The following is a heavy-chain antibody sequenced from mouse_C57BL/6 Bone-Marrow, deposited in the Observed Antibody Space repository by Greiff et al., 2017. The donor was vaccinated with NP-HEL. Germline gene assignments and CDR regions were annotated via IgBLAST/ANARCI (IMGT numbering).Heavy chain of an antibody. CDR1: GFTFSDYY. V-gene: IGHV5-16*01. CDR3: ARDPWGGDYAMDY. CDR2: INYDGSST. D-gene: IGHD4-1*01. J-gene: IGHJ4*01. Sequence: EVQLVESEGGLVQPGSSMKLSCTASGFTFSDYYMAWVRQVPEKGLEWVANINYDGSSTYYLDSLKSRFIISRDNAKNILYLQMSSLKSEDTATYYCARDPWGGDYAMDYWGQGTSVTVSS.